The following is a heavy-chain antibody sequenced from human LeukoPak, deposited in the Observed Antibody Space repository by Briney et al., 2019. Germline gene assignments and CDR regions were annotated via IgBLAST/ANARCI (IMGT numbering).Heavy chain of an antibody. Sequence: GGSLRPSCAVSGFTLSNHWMTWVRQVPGRGPEWVANVNRDGSETYYLDSVKGRFTISKDNAKNSLYLQMNSLRAEDTALYHCARNNGMDVWGQGTTVIVSS. CDR3: ARNNGMDV. J-gene: IGHJ6*02. CDR1: GFTLSNHW. CDR2: VNRDGSET. V-gene: IGHV3-7*03.